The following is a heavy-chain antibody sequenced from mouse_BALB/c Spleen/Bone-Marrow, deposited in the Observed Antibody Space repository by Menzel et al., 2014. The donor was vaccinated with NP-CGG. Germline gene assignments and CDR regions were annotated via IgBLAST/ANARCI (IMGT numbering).Heavy chain of an antibody. Sequence: VQLVEYGGGLVMPGGSLKLSCAASGFTFSTYAMSWVRQTPEKRLEWVATINSGGTYIYYADSVKGRFTIVRDNAKTTLCLQMSSLRSEDTAMFYCARPRMITTSFDVWGAGTTVTV. CDR3: ARPRMITTSFDV. J-gene: IGHJ1*01. CDR1: GFTFSTYA. CDR2: INSGGTYI. V-gene: IGHV5-9-3*01. D-gene: IGHD2-4*01.